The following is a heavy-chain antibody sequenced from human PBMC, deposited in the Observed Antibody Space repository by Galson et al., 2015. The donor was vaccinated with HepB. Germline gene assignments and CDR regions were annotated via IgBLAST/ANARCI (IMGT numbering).Heavy chain of an antibody. J-gene: IGHJ6*02. CDR3: ARTYCSGGSCTHYYYYGLDV. V-gene: IGHV3-74*01. CDR1: GFTFSSYW. CDR2: INSDGTSA. Sequence: SLRLSCAASGFTFSSYWMHWVRQAPGKGLVWVSRINSDGTSASYADSVKGRFSISRDNAKNTLYLQMSSLRAEDKAVYYCARTYCSGGSCTHYYYYGLDVWGQGTTVTVSS. D-gene: IGHD2-15*01.